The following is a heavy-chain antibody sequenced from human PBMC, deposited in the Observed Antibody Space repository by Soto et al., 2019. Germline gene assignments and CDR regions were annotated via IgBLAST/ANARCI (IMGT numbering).Heavy chain of an antibody. V-gene: IGHV3-7*05. CDR2: IRQDGGET. CDR1: GSSYW. D-gene: IGHD6-19*01. CDR3: TGGSGWVSDS. Sequence: EVDLVETGGGLVQPGGSLRLSCAASGSSYWMSWVRQAPGKGLEWVANIRQDGGETNYLGFVRGRFTISTDSAKKSLYLEMNSLRAEDTAVYYCTGGSGWVSDSWGQGTLVTVSS. J-gene: IGHJ4*02.